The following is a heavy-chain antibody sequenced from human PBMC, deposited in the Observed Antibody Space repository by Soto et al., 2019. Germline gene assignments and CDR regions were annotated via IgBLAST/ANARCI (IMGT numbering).Heavy chain of an antibody. Sequence: QVQLQESGPGLVKPSETLSLTCTVSGGSIGSHYWSWIRQPPGEGLEWIGRASYSGSPSYNPSLKSRVTISIDTSKNQFSLKLTSVTAADTAVYYGARQWGGDYWGQGILVTVSS. CDR2: ASYSGSP. V-gene: IGHV4-59*08. CDR1: GGSIGSHY. J-gene: IGHJ4*02. D-gene: IGHD1-26*01. CDR3: ARQWGGDY.